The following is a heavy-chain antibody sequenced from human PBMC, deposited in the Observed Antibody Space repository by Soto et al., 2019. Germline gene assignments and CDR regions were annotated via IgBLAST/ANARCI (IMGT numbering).Heavy chain of an antibody. CDR1: GFTFSGSA. CDR2: IRSKANSCAT. V-gene: IGHV3-73*01. J-gene: IGHJ6*03. D-gene: IGHD3-10*01. Sequence: EVQLVESGGGLVQPGGSLKLSCAASGFTFSGSAMHWVRQASGKGLEWVGRIRSKANSCATAYAASVKGRFTISRDDSKNTAYLQMNSLKTEDTAVHYCSGSLYYYYYMDVWGKGTTVTVSS. CDR3: SGSLYYYYYMDV.